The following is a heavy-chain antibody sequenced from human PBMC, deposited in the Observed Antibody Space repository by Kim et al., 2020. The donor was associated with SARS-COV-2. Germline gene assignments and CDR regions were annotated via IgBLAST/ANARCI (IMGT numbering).Heavy chain of an antibody. CDR1: GFTFSSYW. J-gene: IGHJ6*02. V-gene: IGHV3-7*01. CDR2: IKQAGSAK. CDR3: ASGPGIAAAGPHV. Sequence: GGSLRLSCAASGFTFSSYWMSWVRQAPGKGPEWVANIKQAGSAKYYVDSVKGRFTISRDNAKNSLYLQMNSLRAEDTAVYYCASGPGIAAAGPHVWGQGTTVTVSS. D-gene: IGHD6-13*01.